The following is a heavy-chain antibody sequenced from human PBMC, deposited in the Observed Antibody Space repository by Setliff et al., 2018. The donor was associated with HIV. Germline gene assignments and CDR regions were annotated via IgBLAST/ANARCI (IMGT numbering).Heavy chain of an antibody. CDR3: ASSWSRIRYYGMDV. CDR1: GGTFSSYD. Sequence: GASVKVSCKASGGTFSSYDINWVRQATGQGLEWMGWMNPNSGNTGYAQKFQGRVTMTRNTSISTAYMELSSLRSDDTAVYYCASSWSRIRYYGMDVWGQGTTVTVSS. D-gene: IGHD6-13*01. J-gene: IGHJ6*02. CDR2: MNPNSGNT. V-gene: IGHV1-8*02.